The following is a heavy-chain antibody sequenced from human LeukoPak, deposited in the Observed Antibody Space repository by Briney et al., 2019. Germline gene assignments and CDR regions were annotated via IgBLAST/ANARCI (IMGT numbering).Heavy chain of an antibody. CDR2: ISGSGGST. J-gene: IGHJ4*02. V-gene: IGHV3-23*01. Sequence: GGSLRLSCAASGFTFSSYAMSWVRQAPGKGLEWVSAISGSGGSTYYADSVKGRFTISRDNSKNTLYLQMNSLGAEDTAVYYCARRDGGAARSLGYWGQGTLVTVSS. CDR1: GFTFSSYA. D-gene: IGHD6-6*01. CDR3: ARRDGGAARSLGY.